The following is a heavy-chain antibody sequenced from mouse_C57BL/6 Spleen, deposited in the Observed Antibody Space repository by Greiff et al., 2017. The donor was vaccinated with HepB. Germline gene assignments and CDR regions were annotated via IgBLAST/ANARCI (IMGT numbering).Heavy chain of an antibody. J-gene: IGHJ1*03. V-gene: IGHV1-61*01. D-gene: IGHD1-1*01. CDR1: GYTFTSYW. Sequence: VQLQQPGAELVRPGSSVKLSCKASGYTFTSYWMDWVKQRPGQGLEWIGNIYPSDSETHYNQKFKDKATLTVDKSSSTAYMQLSSLTSEDSAVYYCARRGYGSSPHWYFDVWGTGTTVTVSS. CDR2: IYPSDSET. CDR3: ARRGYGSSPHWYFDV.